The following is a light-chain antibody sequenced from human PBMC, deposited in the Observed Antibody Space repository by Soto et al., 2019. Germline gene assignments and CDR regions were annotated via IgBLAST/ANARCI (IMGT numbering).Light chain of an antibody. CDR2: AAS. Sequence: AIRMTQSPSSLSASTGDRVTITCRASQGISSYLAWYQQKPGKAPKHLIYAASTLQSGVPSRFSGSGSGTDFTLTISCLQSEDFATYYCRHCNSFPLFSFGPGTKVDIK. CDR1: QGISSY. CDR3: RHCNSFPLFS. J-gene: IGKJ3*01. V-gene: IGKV1-8*01.